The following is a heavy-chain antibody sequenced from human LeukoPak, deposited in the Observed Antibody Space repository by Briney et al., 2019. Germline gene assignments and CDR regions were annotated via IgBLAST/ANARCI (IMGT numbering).Heavy chain of an antibody. D-gene: IGHD3-16*01. V-gene: IGHV3-33*06. Sequence: GRSLRLSCAASGFTFSSYGMHWVRQAPGKGLEWVAVIWYDGSNKYYADSVKGRFTISRDNSKNTLYLQMNSLRAEDTAVYYCVNLYWGAFDIWGQGTMVTVSS. CDR3: VNLYWGAFDI. CDR2: IWYDGSNK. J-gene: IGHJ3*02. CDR1: GFTFSSYG.